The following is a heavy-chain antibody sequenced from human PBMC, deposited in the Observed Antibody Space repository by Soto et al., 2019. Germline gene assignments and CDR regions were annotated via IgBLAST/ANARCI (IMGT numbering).Heavy chain of an antibody. CDR2: IGTAGDT. J-gene: IGHJ6*03. Sequence: GGSLRLSCAASGFTFSSYDMHWVRQATGKGLEWVSAIGTAGDTYYPGSVKGRFTISRENAKNSLYLQMNSLRAGDTAVYYCARSRAQINYFYMDVWGKGTTVTVSS. CDR1: GFTFSSYD. V-gene: IGHV3-13*01. D-gene: IGHD3-10*01. CDR3: ARSRAQINYFYMDV.